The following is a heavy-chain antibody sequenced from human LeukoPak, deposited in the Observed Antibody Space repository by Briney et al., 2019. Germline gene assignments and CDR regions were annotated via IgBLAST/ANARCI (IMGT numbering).Heavy chain of an antibody. CDR2: ISQFGST. CDR3: ARGGHSNHDPFDY. Sequence: PSETLSLTCDVLGGPFSGYYWSWIRQPPGRGLEWIGEISQFGSTDYNPSLKSRVTISVDTSGGWFSLKMTSVTAADSAVYYCARGGHSNHDPFDYWGQGTLVTVSS. J-gene: IGHJ4*02. D-gene: IGHD4-11*01. CDR1: GGPFSGYY. V-gene: IGHV4-34*01.